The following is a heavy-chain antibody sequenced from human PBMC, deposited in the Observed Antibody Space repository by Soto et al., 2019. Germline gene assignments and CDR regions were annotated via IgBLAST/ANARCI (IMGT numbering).Heavy chain of an antibody. CDR1: GFTFSNAW. D-gene: IGHD5-12*01. V-gene: IGHV3-15*01. CDR2: IKSKTDGGTT. Sequence: EVQLVESGGGLVKPGGSLRLSCAASGFTFSNAWMSWVRQASGKGLEWVGRIKSKTDGGTTDYAAPVKGRFTISRDDSKNTLYLQMNSLKTEDTAVYYCSQGIVATIGGGYYYGLDVWGQGTTFTVSS. CDR3: SQGIVATIGGGYYYGLDV. J-gene: IGHJ6*02.